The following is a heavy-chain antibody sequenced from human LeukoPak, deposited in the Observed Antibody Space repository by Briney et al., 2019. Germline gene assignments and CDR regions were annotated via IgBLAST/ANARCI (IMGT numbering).Heavy chain of an antibody. D-gene: IGHD1-26*01. CDR3: ARDSGAVGATNYFDY. J-gene: IGHJ4*02. Sequence: GRSLRLSCAASGFTFSSYAMHWVRQAPGKGLEWVAVISYDGSNKYYADSVKGRFTISRDNSKNTLYLQMNSLRAEDTAVYYCARDSGAVGATNYFDYWGQGTLVTVSS. V-gene: IGHV3-30-3*01. CDR1: GFTFSSYA. CDR2: ISYDGSNK.